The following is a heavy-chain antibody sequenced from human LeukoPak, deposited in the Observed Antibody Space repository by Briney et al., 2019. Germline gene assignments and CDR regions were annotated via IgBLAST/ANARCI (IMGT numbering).Heavy chain of an antibody. V-gene: IGHV3-48*01. CDR2: ITVDLSII. D-gene: IGHD3-9*01. J-gene: IGHJ4*02. CDR1: ALTLSFYS. Sequence: PGGSLRLSCTPSALTLSFYSMNWVRQAPGKGLEWISHITVDLSIIDYADSVRGRFTISRDKAKNALYLQMNSLRAEDTAVYYCVRDKDWAFDYWGQGTLISVSS. CDR3: VRDKDWAFDY.